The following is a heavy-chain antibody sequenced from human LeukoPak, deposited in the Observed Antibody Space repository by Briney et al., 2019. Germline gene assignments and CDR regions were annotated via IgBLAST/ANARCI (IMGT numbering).Heavy chain of an antibody. CDR3: AKPMTTVTTSAFDT. CDR2: ISGSGGST. V-gene: IGHV3-23*01. CDR1: GFTFSNYA. J-gene: IGHJ3*02. D-gene: IGHD4-17*01. Sequence: PGGSLRLSCAASGFTFSNYAMTWVRQAPRKGLEWVSTISGSGGSTYYADSAKGRFTISRDNSKNTLYLQMNSLRAEDTAVYYCAKPMTTVTTSAFDTWGQGTMVTVSS.